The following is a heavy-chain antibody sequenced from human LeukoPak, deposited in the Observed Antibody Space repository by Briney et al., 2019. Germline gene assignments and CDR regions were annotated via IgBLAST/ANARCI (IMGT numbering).Heavy chain of an antibody. CDR3: AKTTAGHSSGRDPGWPVDY. D-gene: IGHD6-19*01. V-gene: IGHV3-23*01. J-gene: IGHJ4*02. Sequence: GGSLRLSRAASGFTFGGYAMTWVRQAPGKGLEWVSHISGSGGSTYHADSVKGRFTISRDNSKNTVYLQMNSLRAEDTAVYYCAKTTAGHSSGRDPGWPVDYWGQGTLVTVSS. CDR2: ISGSGGST. CDR1: GFTFGGYA.